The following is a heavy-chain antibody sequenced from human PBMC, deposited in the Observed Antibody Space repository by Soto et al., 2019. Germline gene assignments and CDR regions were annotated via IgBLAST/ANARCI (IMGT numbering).Heavy chain of an antibody. CDR2: IYYSGST. CDR1: GGSISSGGYY. CDR3: ARALTYYYYMDV. V-gene: IGHV4-31*03. J-gene: IGHJ6*03. Sequence: SETLSLTCTVSGGSISSGGYYWSWIRQHPGKGLEWIGYIYYSGSTNYNPSLKSRVTISVDTSKKQISLKLSSVTAADTAVYYCARALTYYYYMDVWGKGTTVTVSS.